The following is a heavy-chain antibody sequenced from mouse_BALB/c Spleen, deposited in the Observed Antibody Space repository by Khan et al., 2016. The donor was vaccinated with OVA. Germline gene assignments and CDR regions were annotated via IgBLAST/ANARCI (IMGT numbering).Heavy chain of an antibody. D-gene: IGHD2-2*01. CDR2: IDPFSGDT. CDR3: TRHGYVAWFTY. Sequence: VQLKQSGPELMKPGASGKLSCKASGYSFTTYYIHWVKQSLGKSLVWIGYIDPFSGDTTYNQNFKGMATLTVDKSSSTAYIHLSNQAKEDSADYYCTRHGYVAWFTYWGQGTLVTVSA. V-gene: IGHV1S135*01. J-gene: IGHJ3*01. CDR1: GYSFTTYY.